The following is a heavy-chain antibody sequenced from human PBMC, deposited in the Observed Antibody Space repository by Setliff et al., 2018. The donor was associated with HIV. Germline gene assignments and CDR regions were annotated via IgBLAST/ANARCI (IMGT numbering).Heavy chain of an antibody. CDR2: LSGSGGST. J-gene: IGHJ6*02. Sequence: PGGSLRLSCAASELTFSNYAMTWVRQAPGKGLEWVSSLSGSGGSTYYADSVKGRFTISRDNSKNTLYLRMNSLRAEDTAVYYCATGGMAAAGPGGGHGLDVWGQGTTVTVSS. V-gene: IGHV3-23*01. D-gene: IGHD6-13*01. CDR1: ELTFSNYA. CDR3: ATGGMAAAGPGGGHGLDV.